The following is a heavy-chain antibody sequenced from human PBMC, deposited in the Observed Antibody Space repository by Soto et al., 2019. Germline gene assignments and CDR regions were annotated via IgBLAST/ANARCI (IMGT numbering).Heavy chain of an antibody. V-gene: IGHV1-69*13. CDR1: GGTFSSYA. CDR2: IIPIFGTA. J-gene: IGHJ6*02. Sequence: SVKVSCKASGGTFSSYAISWVRQAPGQGLEWMGGIIPIFGTANYAQKFQGRVTITADESTSTAYMELSSLRSEDTAVYYCARGDTPDYYYYYGMDVWGQGTTVTVSS. CDR3: ARGDTPDYYYYYGMDV. D-gene: IGHD2-15*01.